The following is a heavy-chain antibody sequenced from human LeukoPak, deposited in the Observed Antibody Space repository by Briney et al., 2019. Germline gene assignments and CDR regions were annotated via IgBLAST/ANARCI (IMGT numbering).Heavy chain of an antibody. J-gene: IGHJ4*02. V-gene: IGHV3-30*18. Sequence: GGSLRLSCAASGLTFSTYGMHWVRQAPGKGLEWMAVISYDGSSKYYADSVKGRFTISRDNSKNTLYLQMNSLRAEDTALYYCAKGTGSGGWYGNDYWGQGTLVTVSS. D-gene: IGHD6-19*01. CDR1: GLTFSTYG. CDR3: AKGTGSGGWYGNDY. CDR2: ISYDGSSK.